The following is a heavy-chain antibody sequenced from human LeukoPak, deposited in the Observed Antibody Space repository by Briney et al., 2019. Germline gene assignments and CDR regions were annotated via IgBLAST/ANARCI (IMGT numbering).Heavy chain of an antibody. Sequence: SETLSLTCAVYGGSFSGYYWSWIRQPPGKGLEWIGEINHSGSTNYNPSLKSRVTISIDTSKNQFSPKLSSVTAADTAVYYCAHSSYYYYGMDVWGQGTTVTVSS. CDR2: INHSGST. CDR1: GGSFSGYY. V-gene: IGHV4-34*01. J-gene: IGHJ6*02. CDR3: AHSSYYYYGMDV.